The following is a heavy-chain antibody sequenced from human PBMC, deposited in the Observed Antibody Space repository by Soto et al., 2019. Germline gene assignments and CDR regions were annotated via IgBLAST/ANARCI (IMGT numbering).Heavy chain of an antibody. Sequence: QVQLVQSGAEVKKPGASVKVSCKASGYTFTSYYMHWVRQAPGQGLEWMGIINPSGGSTSYAQKFQGRVTITRDTSTSTVYMELSSLRSEDTAVYYCGRDSDWNYEGGIGLDSWGQGPLVTVSS. D-gene: IGHD1-7*01. CDR3: GRDSDWNYEGGIGLDS. V-gene: IGHV1-46*01. CDR1: GYTFTSYY. CDR2: INPSGGST. J-gene: IGHJ4*02.